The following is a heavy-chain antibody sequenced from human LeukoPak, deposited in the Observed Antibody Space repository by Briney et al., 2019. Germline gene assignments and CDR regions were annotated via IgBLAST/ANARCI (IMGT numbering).Heavy chain of an antibody. D-gene: IGHD3-22*01. J-gene: IGHJ4*02. V-gene: IGHV3-30*04. CDR1: GFTFSNFA. CDR2: MSYDGSNK. CDR3: ARGSPYDSSGYQFDY. Sequence: PGRSLRLSCAASGFTFSNFAMHWVRQAPGKGLEWVAMMSYDGSNKYTDSVKGRFTISRDNAKNSLYLQMNSLRAEDTAVYYCARGSPYDSSGYQFDYWGQGTLVTVSS.